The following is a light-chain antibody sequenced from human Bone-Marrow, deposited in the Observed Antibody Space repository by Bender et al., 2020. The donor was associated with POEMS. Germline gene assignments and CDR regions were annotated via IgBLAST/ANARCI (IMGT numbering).Light chain of an antibody. Sequence: QSALTQPRSVSGSPGQSVTISCIGTHSDVGGYNSVAWYQQHPGKAPKLMIYDVTRRASGVSDRFSASKSGNTASLTISGLQAEDEGDYYCSSYTSRTTRVFGGGTKLTVL. CDR2: DVT. J-gene: IGLJ2*01. CDR1: HSDVGGYNS. V-gene: IGLV2-11*01. CDR3: SSYTSRTTRV.